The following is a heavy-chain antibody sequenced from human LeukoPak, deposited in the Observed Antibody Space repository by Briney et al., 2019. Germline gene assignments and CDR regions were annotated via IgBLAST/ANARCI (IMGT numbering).Heavy chain of an antibody. V-gene: IGHV3-30*18. J-gene: IGHJ4*02. Sequence: GRSLRLSCAASGFTFSSYGMHWVRQAPGKGLEWVAVISYDGSNKYYADSVKGRFTISRDSSKNTLYLQMNSLRAEDTAVYYCAKGPAVAGIFDYWGQGTLVTVSS. CDR3: AKGPAVAGIFDY. D-gene: IGHD6-19*01. CDR2: ISYDGSNK. CDR1: GFTFSSYG.